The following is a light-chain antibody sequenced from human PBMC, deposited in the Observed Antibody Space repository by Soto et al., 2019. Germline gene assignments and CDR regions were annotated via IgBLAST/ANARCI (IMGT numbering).Light chain of an antibody. Sequence: QSALTQPPSVSAAPGQKVTISCSGSSSNIGNNYVSWYQQLPGTAPKLLIYENNKRPSGIPDRLSGSKSGTSATLGITGLQTGDEADYYCGTWDSSLSAGWVFGTGTKVTVL. J-gene: IGLJ1*01. V-gene: IGLV1-51*02. CDR3: GTWDSSLSAGWV. CDR1: SSNIGNNY. CDR2: ENN.